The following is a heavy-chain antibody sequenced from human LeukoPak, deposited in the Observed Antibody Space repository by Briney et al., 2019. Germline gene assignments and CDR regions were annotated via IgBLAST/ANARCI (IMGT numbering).Heavy chain of an antibody. CDR3: MNQRARNWFDP. J-gene: IGHJ5*02. V-gene: IGHV4-61*02. Sequence: SETLSLTCTVSGGSISSGSYHWSWIRQPAGKALEWIGRIYPSGSTNYDPSLKSRVTISVDTSKNQFSLKLSSVTAADTAVYYCMNQRARNWFDPWGQGTLVTVSS. CDR2: IYPSGST. CDR1: GGSISSGSYH. D-gene: IGHD1-14*01.